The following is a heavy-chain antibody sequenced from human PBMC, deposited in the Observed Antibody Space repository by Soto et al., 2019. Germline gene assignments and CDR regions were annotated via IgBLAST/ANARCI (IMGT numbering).Heavy chain of an antibody. Sequence: GGSLRLSCAASGFSFSNYWMSWVRQTPGKGLEWVANIRQDGSEKYYVDSVKGRFTISRDNAKNSLYLQMNSLRVEDTAVYYCTSRNLEHCFSSGCSVPYDYWGQGALVTVSS. V-gene: IGHV3-7*05. CDR2: IRQDGSEK. CDR1: GFSFSNYW. CDR3: TSRNLEHCFSSGCSVPYDY. D-gene: IGHD6-19*01. J-gene: IGHJ4*02.